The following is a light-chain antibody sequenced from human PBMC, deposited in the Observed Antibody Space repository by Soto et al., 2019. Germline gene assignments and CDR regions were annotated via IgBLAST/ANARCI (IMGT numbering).Light chain of an antibody. CDR2: AAS. CDR1: QDINNY. Sequence: DIPMTQSPSSLSASVGDRVTITCRASQDINNYLAWYQQKPGKPPKLLIYAASTLQSGVPSRFSGGGSGTDFTLTINSLQPEYVATYYCQRYNNGPPVTFGPGT. V-gene: IGKV1-27*01. J-gene: IGKJ3*01. CDR3: QRYNNGPPVT.